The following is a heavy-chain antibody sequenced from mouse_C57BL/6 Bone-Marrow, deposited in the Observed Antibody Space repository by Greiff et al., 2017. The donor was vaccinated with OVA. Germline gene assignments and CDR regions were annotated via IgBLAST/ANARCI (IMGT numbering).Heavy chain of an antibody. CDR2: ISYDGSN. CDR3: ARDHSSGYSWFAY. Sequence: EVQLQQSGPGLVKPSQSLSLTCSVTGYSITSGYYWNWIRQFPGNKLEWMGYISYDGSNNYNPSLKNRISITRDTSKNQFFLKLNSVTTEDTATYYCARDHSSGYSWFAYWGQGTLVTVSA. CDR1: GYSITSGYY. J-gene: IGHJ3*01. D-gene: IGHD3-2*02. V-gene: IGHV3-6*01.